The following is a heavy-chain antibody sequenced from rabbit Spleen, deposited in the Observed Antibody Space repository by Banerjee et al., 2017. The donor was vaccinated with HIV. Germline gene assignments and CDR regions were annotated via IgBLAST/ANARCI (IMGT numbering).Heavy chain of an antibody. CDR3: ATNHYTGDFNL. CDR2: INSSSGNI. D-gene: IGHD4-1*01. V-gene: IGHV1S45*01. J-gene: IGHJ4*01. Sequence: QEQLEESGGDLVKPEGSLTLTCTASGFSFSNNYVMCWVRQAPGKGLEWIGCINSSSGNIVYATWAKGRFTISKTSSTTVTLQMTSLTAADTATYFCATNHYTGDFNLWGPGTLVTVS. CDR1: GFSFSNNYV.